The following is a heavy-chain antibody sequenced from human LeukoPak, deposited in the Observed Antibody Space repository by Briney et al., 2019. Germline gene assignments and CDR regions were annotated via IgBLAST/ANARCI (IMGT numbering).Heavy chain of an antibody. CDR1: GFTFSGST. D-gene: IGHD6-19*01. V-gene: IGHV3-21*01. CDR2: ISTSSSYI. CDR3: ARQQWLDGAYYFDY. J-gene: IGHJ4*02. Sequence: GGSLRPSCAASGFTFSGSTMNWVRQAPGKGLEWVSFISTSSSYIYYADSVRGRFTISRDNAKNSLYLQMNSLRAEDTAVYYCARQQWLDGAYYFDYWGQGTLVTVSS.